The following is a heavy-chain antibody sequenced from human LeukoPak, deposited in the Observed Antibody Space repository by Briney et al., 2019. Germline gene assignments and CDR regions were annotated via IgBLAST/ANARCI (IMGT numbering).Heavy chain of an antibody. CDR3: TRACHAGGCSSSFYYYYGLHF. D-gene: IGHD3-16*01. V-gene: IGHV1-69*05. J-gene: IGHJ6*02. Sequence: APVKVSCKASGNSISNYAVSWVRQAPGQGFEWMGGIIPIFGTADYARKFQDRVTITTDQSTNTTYTALSSLKSEDTATYCTTRACHAGGCSSSFYYYYGLHFWGQGTTVSVSS. CDR2: IIPIFGTA. CDR1: GNSISNYA.